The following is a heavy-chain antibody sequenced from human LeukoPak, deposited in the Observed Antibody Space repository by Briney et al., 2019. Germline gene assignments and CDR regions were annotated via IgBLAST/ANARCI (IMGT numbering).Heavy chain of an antibody. CDR3: ARDMSGRYQMDY. CDR1: GFTFSSHA. CDR2: ISYDGSNK. V-gene: IGHV3-30-3*01. Sequence: GGSLRLSCAASGFTFSSHAMHWVRQAPGKGLEWVAVISYDGSNKNYVDSVKGRFTVSRDNSKNTLDLQMNSLRAEDSAVYYCARDMSGRYQMDYWGQGTLATVSS. J-gene: IGHJ4*02. D-gene: IGHD1-26*01.